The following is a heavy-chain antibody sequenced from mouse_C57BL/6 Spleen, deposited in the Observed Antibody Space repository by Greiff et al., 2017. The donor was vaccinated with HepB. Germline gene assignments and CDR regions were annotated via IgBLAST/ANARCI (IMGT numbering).Heavy chain of an antibody. V-gene: IGHV5-4*01. CDR1: GFTFSSYA. CDR3: ARDGRGYDG. D-gene: IGHD2-2*01. CDR2: ISDGGSYT. J-gene: IGHJ3*01. Sequence: DVKLVESGGGLVKPGGSLKLSCAASGFTFSSYAMSWVRQTPEKRLEWVATISDGGSYTYYPDNVKGRFTISRNNAKNNLYLQMSHLKSEDTAMYYCARDGRGYDGWGQGTLVTVSA.